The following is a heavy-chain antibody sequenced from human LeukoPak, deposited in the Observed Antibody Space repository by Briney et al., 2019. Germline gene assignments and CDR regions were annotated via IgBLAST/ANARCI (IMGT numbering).Heavy chain of an antibody. D-gene: IGHD4-17*01. CDR3: ARVVRGAVTPNWFDP. CDR1: GGSIKDYY. V-gene: IGHV4-59*01. Sequence: SETLSLTCTVSGGSIKDYYWAWIRQAPGEGLQWIGYISNSGTTDYNPSLKSRVTMSVDTSKNEFSLKLTSVSAADTAMYYCARVVRGAVTPNWFDPWGQGTLVTVSS. CDR2: ISNSGTT. J-gene: IGHJ5*02.